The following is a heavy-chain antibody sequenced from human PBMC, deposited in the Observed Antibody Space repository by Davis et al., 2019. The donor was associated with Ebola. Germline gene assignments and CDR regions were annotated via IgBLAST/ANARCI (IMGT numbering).Heavy chain of an antibody. D-gene: IGHD6-19*01. Sequence: ASVKVSCKASGDTFKTYFIHWVRQAPGQGLEHMGWINSHGGGANYAQKFRDRVTLTGDTSISTSYMDLTRLSPDDTALYSCARERGDEALAGGDNWFAPWGQGTLVTVSS. CDR1: GDTFKTYF. V-gene: IGHV1-2*02. J-gene: IGHJ5*02. CDR3: ARERGDEALAGGDNWFAP. CDR2: INSHGGGA.